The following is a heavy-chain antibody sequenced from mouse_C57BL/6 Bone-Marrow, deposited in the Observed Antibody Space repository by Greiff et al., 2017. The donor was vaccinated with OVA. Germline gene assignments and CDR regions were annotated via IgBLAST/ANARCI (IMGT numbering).Heavy chain of an antibody. J-gene: IGHJ4*01. CDR1: GFSLTSYG. V-gene: IGHV2-9*01. D-gene: IGHD2-4*01. CDR2: IWGGGSI. CDR3: AKRGLRDYAMDY. Sequence: QVQLQQSGPGLVAPSQSLSITCTVSGFSLTSYGVDWVRQPPGKGLEWLGVIWGGGSINYNSDLMSRLSISKDNTKSQVYLKMNRLQTDDTAMYYCAKRGLRDYAMDYWGQGTSVTVSS.